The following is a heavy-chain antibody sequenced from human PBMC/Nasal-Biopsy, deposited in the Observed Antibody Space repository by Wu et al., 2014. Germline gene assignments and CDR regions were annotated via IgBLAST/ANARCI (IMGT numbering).Heavy chain of an antibody. V-gene: IGHV3-74*01. CDR2: INSDGSST. CDR3: VRDPRFGYCSSTSCYTGLVDGMDV. D-gene: IGHD2-2*02. Sequence: LRLSCAASGFTFSSYWMDWVRQAPGKGLMWVSRINSDGSSTSYADSVKGRFTISRDNAKNTFYLQMNSLRVEDTSVYYCVRDPRFGYCSSTSCYTGLVDGMDVWGQGTTVTVSS. J-gene: IGHJ6*02. CDR1: GFTFSSYW.